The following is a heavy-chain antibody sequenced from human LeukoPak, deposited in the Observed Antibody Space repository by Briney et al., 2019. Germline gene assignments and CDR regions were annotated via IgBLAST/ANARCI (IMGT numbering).Heavy chain of an antibody. CDR1: RASISSYY. Sequence: PSETLSLTCDVSRASISSYYWHWFRQPPGKGLELIGYIYHTGSTKYNSSLKSRVTISVDTSRNQFSLKLTSVTAADTAVYYCARVDYGDYGGFDYWGQGTLVTVSS. J-gene: IGHJ4*02. D-gene: IGHD4-17*01. CDR2: IYHTGST. CDR3: ARVDYGDYGGFDY. V-gene: IGHV4-59*01.